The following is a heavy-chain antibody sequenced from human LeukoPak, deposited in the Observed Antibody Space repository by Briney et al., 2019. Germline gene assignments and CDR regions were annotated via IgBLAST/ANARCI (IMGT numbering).Heavy chain of an antibody. CDR1: GFTFSDYY. D-gene: IGHD5-12*01. CDR3: VTPDNSGYYYLS. CDR2: ISSSGSTI. Sequence: PGGSLRLSCAASGFTFSDYYMSWIRQAPGKGLEWVSYISSSGSTIYYADSVKGRFTISRDNAKNSLYLQMNSLRTEDTAVYYCVTPDNSGYYYLSWGQGTLVTVSS. J-gene: IGHJ5*02. V-gene: IGHV3-11*04.